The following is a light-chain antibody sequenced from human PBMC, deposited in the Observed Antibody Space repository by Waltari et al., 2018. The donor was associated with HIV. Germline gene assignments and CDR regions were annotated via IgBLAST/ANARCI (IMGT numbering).Light chain of an antibody. CDR3: VVYFSGISI. CDR1: SGSVSTNYY. Sequence: QTVVTQEPSLSVSPGGTVTLTCGLSSGSVSTNYYPSWFQQTPGQPPRTLIYSTNFRSSGVPDRFSGSILGNKAALTITGAQADDESDYYCVVYFSGISIFGGGTKLTVL. V-gene: IGLV8-61*01. J-gene: IGLJ2*01. CDR2: STN.